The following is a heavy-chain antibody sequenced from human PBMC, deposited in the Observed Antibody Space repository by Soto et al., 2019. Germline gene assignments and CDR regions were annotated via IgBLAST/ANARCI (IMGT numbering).Heavy chain of an antibody. V-gene: IGHV5-51*01. Sequence: PGESLKISCKGSGYSFTSYWIGWVRQMPGKGLEWMGIIYPGDSDTRYSPSFQGQVTISADKSISTAYLQWSSLKASDTAMYYCARVSSYSSSWYGYYYYGMDVWGQGTTVTVSS. CDR2: IYPGDSDT. CDR1: GYSFTSYW. J-gene: IGHJ6*02. CDR3: ARVSSYSSSWYGYYYYGMDV. D-gene: IGHD6-13*01.